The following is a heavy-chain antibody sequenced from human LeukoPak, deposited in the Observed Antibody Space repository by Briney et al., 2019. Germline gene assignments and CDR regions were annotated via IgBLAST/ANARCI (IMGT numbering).Heavy chain of an antibody. CDR3: ATGSGWYSPDY. Sequence: GRSLRLSCAASGVTLSSYVMHWVRQAPGKGLEWVAFISYDGSNKYYADSVKGRFTISRDNSKNMLYLQMNSLRAEDTAVYYCATGSGWYSPDYWGQGTLVTVSS. J-gene: IGHJ4*02. CDR2: ISYDGSNK. CDR1: GVTLSSYV. D-gene: IGHD6-19*01. V-gene: IGHV3-30*03.